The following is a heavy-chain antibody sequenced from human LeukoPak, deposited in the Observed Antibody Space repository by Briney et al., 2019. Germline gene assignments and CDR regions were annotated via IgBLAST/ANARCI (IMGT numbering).Heavy chain of an antibody. V-gene: IGHV3-48*01. CDR2: IGVDSGNA. D-gene: IGHD5-24*01. CDR1: GFRFSDYS. CDR3: ARDYKYAFDN. Sequence: GGSLRLSCAASGFRFSDYSMNWVRQAPGKGLEWISYIGVDSGNANYADSVKGRFTISGDKAKNSLYLQMNSLRVEDTAVYYCARDYKYAFDNWGQGTLVTVSS. J-gene: IGHJ4*02.